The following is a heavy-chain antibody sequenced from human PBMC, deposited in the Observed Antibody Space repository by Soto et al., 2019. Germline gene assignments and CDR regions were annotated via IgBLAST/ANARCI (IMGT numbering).Heavy chain of an antibody. Sequence: SGPTLVNPTQTLTLTCIFSGFSLRTSGVGVGWIRQPPGKALEWLGFIYWNDDKRYSPSLKSRLTITKDTSKNQVVLAMTNMDPVDTATYYCAKSGSRGWYGWFDPWGQGTLVTVSS. D-gene: IGHD6-19*01. CDR3: AKSGSRGWYGWFDP. CDR2: IYWNDDK. J-gene: IGHJ5*02. CDR1: GFSLRTSGVG. V-gene: IGHV2-5*01.